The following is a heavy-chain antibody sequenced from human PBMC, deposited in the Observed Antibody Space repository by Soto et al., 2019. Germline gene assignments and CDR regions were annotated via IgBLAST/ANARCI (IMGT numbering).Heavy chain of an antibody. D-gene: IGHD2-2*01. CDR2: IYYSGST. CDR3: ARENIVVVPAAMFYAFDI. CDR1: GGSISSYY. J-gene: IGHJ3*02. V-gene: IGHV4-59*12. Sequence: PSQTLSLTCTVSGGSISSYYWSWIRQPPGKGLEWIGYIYYSGSTYYNPSLKSRVTISVDTSKNQFSLKLSSVTAADTAVYYCARENIVVVPAAMFYAFDIWGQGTMVTVSS.